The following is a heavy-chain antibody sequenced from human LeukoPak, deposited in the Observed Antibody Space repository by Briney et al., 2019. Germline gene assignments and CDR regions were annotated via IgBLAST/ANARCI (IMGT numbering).Heavy chain of an antibody. D-gene: IGHD2-2*01. CDR1: GFTFSSHG. Sequence: GRSLRLSCAASGFTFSSHGMHWVRQAPGKGLEGVAVIWYDGSNKYYAVSVKGRFTISRDNSKNTLYLQMNSLRAEDTAVYYCGRVAVVPAAIFWGQGTLVTVSS. CDR2: IWYDGSNK. J-gene: IGHJ4*02. CDR3: GRVAVVPAAIF. V-gene: IGHV3-33*01.